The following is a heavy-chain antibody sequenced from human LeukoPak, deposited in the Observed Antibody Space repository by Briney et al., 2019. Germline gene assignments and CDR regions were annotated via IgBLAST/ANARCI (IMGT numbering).Heavy chain of an antibody. D-gene: IGHD3-22*01. J-gene: IGHJ4*02. CDR3: ARDADDDSSGYYYGY. CDR1: GFTFSSYG. CDR2: ISGSGGST. Sequence: GGSLRLSCAASGFTFSSYGMSWVRQAPGKGLEWVSAISGSGGSTYYADSVKGRFTISRDNAKNSLYLQMNSLRAEDTALYYCARDADDDSSGYYYGYWGQGTLVTVSS. V-gene: IGHV3-23*01.